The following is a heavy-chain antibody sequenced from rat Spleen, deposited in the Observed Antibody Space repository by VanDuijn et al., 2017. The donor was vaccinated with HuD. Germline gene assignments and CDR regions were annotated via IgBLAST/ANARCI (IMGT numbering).Heavy chain of an antibody. D-gene: IGHD1-1*01. CDR1: GFTFSRYW. CDR3: ARVRSYYRDYFDY. V-gene: IGHV5-58*01. Sequence: EVQLAETGGGLVQPGRSLKLSCVASGFTFSRYWMYWVRQAPGKGLEWVSSISNDGGTTYYPDSVKGRFTISRDIAKSSLYLQMDSLRSEDTATYYCARVRSYYRDYFDYWGQGVMVTVSS. CDR2: ISNDGGTT. J-gene: IGHJ2*01.